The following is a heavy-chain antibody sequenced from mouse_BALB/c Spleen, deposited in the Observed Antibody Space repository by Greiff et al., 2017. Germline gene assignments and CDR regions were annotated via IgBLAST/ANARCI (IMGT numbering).Heavy chain of an antibody. V-gene: IGHV1S56*01. D-gene: IGHD1-1*01. J-gene: IGHJ4*01. CDR2: IYPGNVNT. CDR1: GYTFTSYY. Sequence: VQLQQSGPELVKPGASVRISCKASGYTFTSYYIHWVKQRPGQGLEWIGWIYPGNVNTKYNEKFKGKATLTADKSSSTAYMQLSSLTSEDSAVYFCARPTTVVDYYAMDYWGQGTSVTVSS. CDR3: ARPTTVVDYYAMDY.